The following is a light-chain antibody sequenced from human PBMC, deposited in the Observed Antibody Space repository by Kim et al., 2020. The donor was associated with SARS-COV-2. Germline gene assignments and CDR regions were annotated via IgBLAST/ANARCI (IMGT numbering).Light chain of an antibody. Sequence: DIQMTQSPSSLSASVGDRVTITCRASQDISNYVVWYQQKPGKVPKVLIYAASALHSGVSSRFSGGGFGTDFTLTISSLQPEDVATYYCQKYNAAPWTFGQGTKVDIK. V-gene: IGKV1-27*01. CDR3: QKYNAAPWT. J-gene: IGKJ1*01. CDR1: QDISNY. CDR2: AAS.